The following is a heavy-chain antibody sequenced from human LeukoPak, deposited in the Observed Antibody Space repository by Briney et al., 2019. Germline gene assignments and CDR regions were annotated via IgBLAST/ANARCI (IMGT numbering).Heavy chain of an antibody. J-gene: IGHJ4*02. D-gene: IGHD3-22*01. CDR1: GFTFSNYY. Sequence: GGSLRLSCAASGFTFSNYYMSWIRQAPGKGLEWTSYISSSATNIQYADSVKGRFTISRDNAKNSLYLQMNSLRAEDTAVYYCARDPGYDSSALRRNSGELLSAPFDYWGQGTLVTVSS. CDR3: ARDPGYDSSALRRNSGELLSAPFDY. CDR2: ISSSATNI. V-gene: IGHV3-11*04.